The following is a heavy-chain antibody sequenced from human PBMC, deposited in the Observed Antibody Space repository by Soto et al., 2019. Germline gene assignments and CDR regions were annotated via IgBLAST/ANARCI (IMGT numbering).Heavy chain of an antibody. CDR2: ISGSGGST. CDR1: GFTFSNYA. Sequence: GGSLRLSCAASGFTFSNYAMSWVRQDTGKGLEWVSGISGSGGSTYYADSVKGRFTISRDNSKNTLYLQMNSLRAEDTAVYYCAKEKRYSSRPDAFDIWGQGTMVTVSS. CDR3: AKEKRYSSRPDAFDI. V-gene: IGHV3-23*01. D-gene: IGHD6-13*01. J-gene: IGHJ3*02.